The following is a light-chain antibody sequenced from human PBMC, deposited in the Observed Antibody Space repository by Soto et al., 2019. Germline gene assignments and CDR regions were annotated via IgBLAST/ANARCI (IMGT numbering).Light chain of an antibody. CDR3: QQYKSYPYT. V-gene: IGKV1-5*03. CDR1: QTIGRW. Sequence: DIQMTQSPSTLSASVGDRVTITCRASQTIGRWLAWYQQKPGKAPKLLISKASSLESGVPSRFSGSGSETDFTLTISSLQPDDFATYYCQQYKSYPYTFGQGTKLEIK. CDR2: KAS. J-gene: IGKJ2*01.